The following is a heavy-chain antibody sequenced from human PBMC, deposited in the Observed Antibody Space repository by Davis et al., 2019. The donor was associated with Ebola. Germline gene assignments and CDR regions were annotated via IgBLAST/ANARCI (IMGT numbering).Heavy chain of an antibody. Sequence: GESLKISCAASGFMFSNYWMAWGRQAPGKGLEWVAHIKEDGSVKDYVDSVRGRFTISRDNSKNTLYLQMNSLRAEDTATYYCARYCHYTDCSYFDCWGQGTMVAVSS. CDR2: IKEDGSVK. CDR3: ARYCHYTDCSYFDC. V-gene: IGHV3-7*03. CDR1: GFMFSNYW. J-gene: IGHJ4*02. D-gene: IGHD3-16*01.